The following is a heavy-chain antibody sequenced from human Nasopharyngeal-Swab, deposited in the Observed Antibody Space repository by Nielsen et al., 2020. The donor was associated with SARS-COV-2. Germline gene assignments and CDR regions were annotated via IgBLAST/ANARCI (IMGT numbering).Heavy chain of an antibody. Sequence: GGSLRLSCAASGFTFSTYWMHWVRQAPGKGLEWVSRINRDGSSTTYADSVKGRFTISRDNVENTLYLQMNSLRAEDTAVYYCARDSWAFDIWGQGSMVTVSS. V-gene: IGHV3-74*01. J-gene: IGHJ3*02. CDR2: INRDGSST. CDR1: GFTFSTYW. CDR3: ARDSWAFDI.